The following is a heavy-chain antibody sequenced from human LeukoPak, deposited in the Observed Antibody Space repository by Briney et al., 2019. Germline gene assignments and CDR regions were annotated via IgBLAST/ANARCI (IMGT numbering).Heavy chain of an antibody. V-gene: IGHV3-23*01. CDR2: ISGSGGST. CDR1: GFTFSSYS. Sequence: PGGSLRLSCAASGFTFSSYSMNWVRQAPGKGLEWVSAISGSGGSTYYADSVKGRFTISRDNSKNTLYLQMNSLRAEDTAVYYCARVTYSSSWLEYFQHWGQGTLVTVSS. J-gene: IGHJ1*01. D-gene: IGHD6-13*01. CDR3: ARVTYSSSWLEYFQH.